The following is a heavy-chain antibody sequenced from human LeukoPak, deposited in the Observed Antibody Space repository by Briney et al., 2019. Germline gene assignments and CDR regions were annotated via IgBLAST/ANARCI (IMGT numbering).Heavy chain of an antibody. CDR1: GGSISSGSYY. D-gene: IGHD3-9*01. CDR2: IYTSGST. V-gene: IGHV4-61*02. CDR3: ARPGPYFDILSGELYFDY. Sequence: SQTLSLTCTVSGGSISSGSYYWSWIRQPAGKGLEWIGRIYTSGSTNYNPSLKSRVTMSVDTSKNQFSLKLSSVTAADTAVYYCARPGPYFDILSGELYFDYWGQGTLVTVSS. J-gene: IGHJ4*02.